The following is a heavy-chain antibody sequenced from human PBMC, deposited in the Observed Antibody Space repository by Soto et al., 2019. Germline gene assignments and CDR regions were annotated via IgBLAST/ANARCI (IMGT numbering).Heavy chain of an antibody. CDR1: GGSISSGGYY. Sequence: TLSLTCTVSGGSISSGGYYWSWIRQHPGKGLEWIGYIYYSGSTYYNPSLKSRVTISVDTSKNQFSLKLSSVTAADTAMFYCASRDYYDSTGYFYVWGQGTLVTVSS. CDR2: IYYSGST. J-gene: IGHJ4*02. V-gene: IGHV4-31*03. D-gene: IGHD3-22*01. CDR3: ASRDYYDSTGYFYV.